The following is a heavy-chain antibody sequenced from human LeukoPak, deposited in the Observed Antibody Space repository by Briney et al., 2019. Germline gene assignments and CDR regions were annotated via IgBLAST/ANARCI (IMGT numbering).Heavy chain of an antibody. J-gene: IGHJ6*02. Sequence: SVTVSCKASGGTFSSYAISWVRQAPGQGLESMGRIIPILGIANYAQKFQGRVTITADKSTSTAYMELSSLRSEDTAVYYCARDDIGGATDYYYYYGMDVWGQGTTVTVSS. CDR2: IIPILGIA. V-gene: IGHV1-69*04. D-gene: IGHD1-26*01. CDR1: GGTFSSYA. CDR3: ARDDIGGATDYYYYYGMDV.